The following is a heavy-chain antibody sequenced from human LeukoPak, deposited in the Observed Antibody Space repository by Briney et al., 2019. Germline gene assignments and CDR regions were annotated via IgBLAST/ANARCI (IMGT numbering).Heavy chain of an antibody. CDR1: RFTSSSYG. CDR2: ISNDGRSI. J-gene: IGHJ4*02. Sequence: GGSLRLSCAGSRFTSSSYGMQLVLQAPAKGLEWVAVISNDGRSIYYADSVKGRFTISRDNSKNTLYLQVNSLRAEDTAVYSCGREACSGSCHSDYFDYWGLGTLVTVSS. D-gene: IGHD2-15*01. V-gene: IGHV3-30*03. CDR3: GREACSGSCHSDYFDY.